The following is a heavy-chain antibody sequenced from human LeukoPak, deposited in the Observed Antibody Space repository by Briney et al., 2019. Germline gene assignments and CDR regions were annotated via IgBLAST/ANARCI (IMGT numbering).Heavy chain of an antibody. CDR1: GYTFTNCG. J-gene: IGHJ4*02. CDR3: ARGRDPNTYARC. V-gene: IGHV1-18*01. Sequence: EASVKVSCKASGYTFTNCGIIWVRQAPGQGLEWMGWISAYSGNTNYAQRFQGRVTMTTDTSTSTAYMELRSLRSDDTAVYYCARGRDPNTYARCWGQGTLVTVSS. CDR2: ISAYSGNT. D-gene: IGHD2-2*01.